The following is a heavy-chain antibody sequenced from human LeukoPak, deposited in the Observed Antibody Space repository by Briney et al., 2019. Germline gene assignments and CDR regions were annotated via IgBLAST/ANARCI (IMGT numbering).Heavy chain of an antibody. CDR3: ARVLYDFWSGYYYYYYGMDV. CDR2: MNPNSGNT. J-gene: IGHJ6*02. CDR1: GYTFTSYD. Sequence: ASVKVSCTASGYTFTSYDINWVRQATGQGLEWMGWMNPNSGNTGYAQKFQGRVTMTRNTSISTAYMELSSLRSEDTAVYYCARVLYDFWSGYYYYYYGMDVWGQGTTVTVSS. V-gene: IGHV1-8*01. D-gene: IGHD3-3*01.